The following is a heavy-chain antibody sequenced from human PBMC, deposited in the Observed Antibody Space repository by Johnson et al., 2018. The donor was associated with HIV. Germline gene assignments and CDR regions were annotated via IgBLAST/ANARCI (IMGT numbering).Heavy chain of an antibody. CDR2: IRYDGSNK. J-gene: IGHJ3*02. D-gene: IGHD6-6*01. CDR3: ARDLDSSSSEDAFDI. Sequence: QVQLVESGGGLVQPGGSLRLSCAVSGFAFSSYGMHWVRQAPGKGLEWVAFIRYDGSNKYYADYVKGRFTISRDNSKNTLYLQMNSLRAEDTALYYCARDLDSSSSEDAFDIWGQGTMVTVSS. CDR1: GFAFSSYG. V-gene: IGHV3-30*02.